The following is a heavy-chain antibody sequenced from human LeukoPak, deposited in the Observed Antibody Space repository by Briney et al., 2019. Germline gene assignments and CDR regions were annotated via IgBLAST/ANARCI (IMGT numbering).Heavy chain of an antibody. CDR1: GGSISGYY. J-gene: IGHJ5*02. CDR2: IYSSGST. CDR3: ARGGVVVPAAKRWFDP. V-gene: IGHV4-59*01. Sequence: PSETLSLTCTVSGGSISGYYWSWIRQPPGKGLECIGYIYSSGSTNYNPSLKSRVTISVDTSKNHFSLKLSSVTTADTAFYYCARGGVVVPAAKRWFDPWGQETLVTVSP. D-gene: IGHD2-2*01.